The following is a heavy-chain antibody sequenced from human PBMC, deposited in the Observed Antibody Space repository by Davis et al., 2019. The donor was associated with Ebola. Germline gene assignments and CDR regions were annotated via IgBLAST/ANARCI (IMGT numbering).Heavy chain of an antibody. CDR3: AKSGDFGVLTSEYYYYYMDV. CDR1: GFTVSSNY. J-gene: IGHJ6*03. Sequence: GESLKISCAASGFTVSSNYMSWVRQAPGKGLEWLGVSLTDGSQKLHADSVKGRFTISRDTSKNTLYLQMNSLRAEDTAVYYCAKSGDFGVLTSEYYYYYMDVWGQGTTVTVSS. CDR2: SLTDGSQ. V-gene: IGHV3-33*06. D-gene: IGHD3-3*01.